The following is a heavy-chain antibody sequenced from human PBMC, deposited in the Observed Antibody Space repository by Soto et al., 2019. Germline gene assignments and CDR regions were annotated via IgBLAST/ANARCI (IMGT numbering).Heavy chain of an antibody. D-gene: IGHD6-13*01. CDR1: GFTFSSYS. CDR2: ISSSGSTI. CDR3: ARDQLVAAVYYYYGMDV. Sequence: EVQLVESGGGLVQPGGSLRLSCAASGFTFSSYSMNWVRQAPGKGLEWVSYISSSGSTIYYADSVKGRFTISRDNAKNSLYLQMNSLRDEDTAVYYCARDQLVAAVYYYYGMDVWGQGTTVTVSS. J-gene: IGHJ6*02. V-gene: IGHV3-48*02.